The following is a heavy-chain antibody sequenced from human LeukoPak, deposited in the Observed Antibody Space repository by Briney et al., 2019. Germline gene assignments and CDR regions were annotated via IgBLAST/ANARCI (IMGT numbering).Heavy chain of an antibody. CDR2: MNQNGGNT. CDR3: ARGPLGDFWSGSDLYYYYGMDV. Sequence: GSVKVCCKASGNTFTSYWMNWVRQATGQGLESMEWMNQNGGNTGYAQKFQVSVTMARTTSISTAYMELSSLRSEDTAVYYCARGPLGDFWSGSDLYYYYGMDVWGQGTTVTVSS. J-gene: IGHJ6*02. CDR1: GNTFTSYW. D-gene: IGHD3-3*01. V-gene: IGHV1-8*01.